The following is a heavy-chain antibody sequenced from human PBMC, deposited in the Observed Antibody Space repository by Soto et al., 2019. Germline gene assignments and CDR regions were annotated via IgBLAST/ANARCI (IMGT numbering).Heavy chain of an antibody. CDR2: IYHSGST. Sequence: SETLSLTCAVSGGSISSGGYSWSWIRQPPGKGLEWIGYIYHSGSTYYNPSLKSRVTISVDRSKNQFSLKLSSVTAADTAVYYCATFSPLPINQEFYHVMDVWGPGTAVT. D-gene: IGHD3-9*01. CDR1: GGSISSGGYS. J-gene: IGHJ6*02. CDR3: ATFSPLPINQEFYHVMDV. V-gene: IGHV4-30-2*01.